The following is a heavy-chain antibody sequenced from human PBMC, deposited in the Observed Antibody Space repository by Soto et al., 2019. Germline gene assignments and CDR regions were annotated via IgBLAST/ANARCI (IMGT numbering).Heavy chain of an antibody. J-gene: IGHJ4*02. CDR2: IYWDDDK. V-gene: IGHV2-5*02. Sequence: QITLKESGPTLVKPTQTLTLTCTFSGFSLSTSGVGVGWIRQPPGKALEWLALIYWDDDKRYSPSLQSRLTITKDTSKNNMVLTMTHMDPVDTDTYYWAHSQPYITMVRGVIIGYFDYWGQGTLVTVSS. CDR1: GFSLSTSGVG. CDR3: AHSQPYITMVRGVIIGYFDY. D-gene: IGHD3-10*01.